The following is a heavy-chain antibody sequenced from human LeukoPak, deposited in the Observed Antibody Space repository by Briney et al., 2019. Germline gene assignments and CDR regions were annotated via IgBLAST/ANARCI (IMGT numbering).Heavy chain of an antibody. Sequence: SETLSLTCTVSGGSISRYYWSWIRQPPGKGLEWLGHIYYSGSTNYNPSLKSRVTISVDTSKNQFSLKLSSVTAADTAAYYCARLYYDSRGYSYFDYWGQGTLVTVSS. CDR1: GGSISRYY. V-gene: IGHV4-59*08. CDR3: ARLYYDSRGYSYFDY. J-gene: IGHJ4*02. D-gene: IGHD3-22*01. CDR2: IYYSGST.